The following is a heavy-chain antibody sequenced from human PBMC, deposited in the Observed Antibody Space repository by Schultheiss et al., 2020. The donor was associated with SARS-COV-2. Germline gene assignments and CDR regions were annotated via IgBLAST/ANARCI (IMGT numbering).Heavy chain of an antibody. CDR3: ARGIVVPAASDY. D-gene: IGHD2-2*01. CDR2: INHSGST. V-gene: IGHV4-34*01. Sequence: SETLSLTCTVSGGSISSYYWSWIRQPPGKVLEWIGEINHSGSTNYNPSLKSRVTISVDTSKNQFSLKLSSVTAADTAVYYCARGIVVPAASDYWGQGTLVTVSS. CDR1: GGSISSYY. J-gene: IGHJ4*02.